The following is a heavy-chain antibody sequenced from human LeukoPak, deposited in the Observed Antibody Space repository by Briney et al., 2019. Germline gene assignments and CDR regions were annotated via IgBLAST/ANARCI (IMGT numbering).Heavy chain of an antibody. D-gene: IGHD5-12*01. CDR2: ITGTGHIT. CDR1: GFTFSSYG. J-gene: IGHJ6*03. Sequence: GGSLRLSCAASGFTFSSYGMSWVRQAPGKGLEWVSAITGTGHITYYADSVKGRFTISRDNSKNTLYLQMNSLRAEDTAVYYCAKGSGYEHNYYYYYMDVWGKGTTVTISS. V-gene: IGHV3-23*01. CDR3: AKGSGYEHNYYYYYMDV.